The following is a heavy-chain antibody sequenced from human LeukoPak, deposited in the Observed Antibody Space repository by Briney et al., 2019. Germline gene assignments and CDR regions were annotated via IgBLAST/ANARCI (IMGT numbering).Heavy chain of an antibody. D-gene: IGHD6-19*01. J-gene: IGHJ4*02. Sequence: GESLNISCKASGYTFTSYWIGWVRQMPGKGLEWVGFIYPGDSNTRYSPSFKGQVTISADKSISTAYLQWSSLKASDTAMYYYARLQWLVGGGYYFDFWGQGTLVTVSS. CDR3: ARLQWLVGGGYYFDF. CDR1: GYTFTSYW. V-gene: IGHV5-51*01. CDR2: IYPGDSNT.